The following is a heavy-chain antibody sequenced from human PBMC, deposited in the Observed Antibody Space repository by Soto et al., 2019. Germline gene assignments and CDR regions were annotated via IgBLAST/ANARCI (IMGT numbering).Heavy chain of an antibody. CDR3: AKVTRGMVRDAFDV. Sequence: EVKLLESGGGLVQPGESLTISCVASGFAFSSYAMNWVRQAPGKGLEWVSTISGSGNSLYYADSVKGRFTVSRDNSKNTVYLQINSLRAEDTASFYCAKVTRGMVRDAFDVWGQGAVVIVSS. CDR1: GFAFSSYA. V-gene: IGHV3-23*01. J-gene: IGHJ3*01. D-gene: IGHD2-8*01. CDR2: ISGSGNSL.